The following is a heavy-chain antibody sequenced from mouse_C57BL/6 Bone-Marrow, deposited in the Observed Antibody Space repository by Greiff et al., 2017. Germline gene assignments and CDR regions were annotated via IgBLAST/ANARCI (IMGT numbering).Heavy chain of an antibody. D-gene: IGHD1-1*01. V-gene: IGHV14-2*01. CDR3: TRSLMYYGTNY. CDR2: IDPADGET. CDR1: GFNFKDYY. Sequence: VQLQQSGAELVKPGASVKLSCTASGFNFKDYYIHWVKQRTEQGLEWIGRIDPADGETKYAPKFQDKATITADTSSNTAYLHLRSLTSEDTAVYYCTRSLMYYGTNYWVQGTTLTVSS. J-gene: IGHJ2*01.